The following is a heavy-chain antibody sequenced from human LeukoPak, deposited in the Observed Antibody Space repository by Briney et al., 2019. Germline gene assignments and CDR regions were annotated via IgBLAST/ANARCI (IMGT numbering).Heavy chain of an antibody. V-gene: IGHV1-18*01. CDR2: ISAYNGNT. D-gene: IGHD3-10*01. J-gene: IGHJ6*02. Sequence: ASVKVSCKASGYTFTSYGISWVRQAPGQGLEWMGWISAYNGNTNYAQKLQGRVTMTTDTSTSTAYMELRSLRSEDTAVYYCAQTFMVRGVIERIVPRYGMDVWGQGTTVTVSS. CDR3: AQTFMVRGVIERIVPRYGMDV. CDR1: GYTFTSYG.